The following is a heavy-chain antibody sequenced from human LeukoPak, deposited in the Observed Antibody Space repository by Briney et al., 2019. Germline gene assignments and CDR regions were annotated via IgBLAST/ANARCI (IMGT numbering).Heavy chain of an antibody. V-gene: IGHV3-30-3*01. J-gene: IGHJ6*02. CDR1: GFTFSSYA. CDR3: ARDPYYYDSSGYQLYYYGMDV. Sequence: GRSLRLSCAASGFTFSSYAMHWVRQAPGKGLEWVAVISYDGSNKYYADSVEGRFTISRDNSKNTLYLQMNSLRAEDTAVYYCARDPYYYDSSGYQLYYYGMDVWGQGTTVTVSS. CDR2: ISYDGSNK. D-gene: IGHD3-22*01.